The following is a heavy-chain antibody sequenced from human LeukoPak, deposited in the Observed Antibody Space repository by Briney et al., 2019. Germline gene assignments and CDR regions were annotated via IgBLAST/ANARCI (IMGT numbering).Heavy chain of an antibody. CDR2: IIPILGIA. V-gene: IGHV1-69*04. J-gene: IGHJ4*02. CDR1: GGTFSSYA. D-gene: IGHD1-26*01. Sequence: SVKVSCKASGGTFSSYAISWVRQAPGQGLEWMGRIIPILGIANYAQKFQGRVTITADKSTSTAYMELSSLRSEDTAVYYCARDLIVGATTAWGQGTMVTVSS. CDR3: ARDLIVGATTA.